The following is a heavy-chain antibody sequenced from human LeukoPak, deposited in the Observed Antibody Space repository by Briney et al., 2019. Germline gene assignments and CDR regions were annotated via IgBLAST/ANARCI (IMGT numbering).Heavy chain of an antibody. CDR3: AKAKSTTTMIVVVITAPIDY. Sequence: GGSLRLSCAASGFTFSSYAMSSVRQAPGKGLEWVSAISGSGGSTYYADSVKGRFTISRDNSKNTLYLQMNSLRAEDTAVYYCAKAKSTTTMIVVVITAPIDYWGQGTLVTVSS. CDR2: ISGSGGST. CDR1: GFTFSSYA. J-gene: IGHJ4*02. V-gene: IGHV3-23*01. D-gene: IGHD3-22*01.